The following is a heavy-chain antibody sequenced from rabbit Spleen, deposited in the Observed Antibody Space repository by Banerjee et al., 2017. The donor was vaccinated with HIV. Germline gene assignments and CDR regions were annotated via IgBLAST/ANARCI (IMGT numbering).Heavy chain of an antibody. CDR3: ARDLVAVIGWNFSL. D-gene: IGHD1-1*01. CDR2: INAATAKP. V-gene: IGHV1S40*01. CDR1: GFSFGDRDV. Sequence: QSLEESGGDLVKTGVSLTLTCKASGFSFGDRDVMCWVRQAPGKGLEWIACINAATAKPVYATWAKGRFTISRTSSTTVTLRMTSLTAADTATYFCARDLVAVIGWNFSLWGPGTLVTVS. J-gene: IGHJ4*01.